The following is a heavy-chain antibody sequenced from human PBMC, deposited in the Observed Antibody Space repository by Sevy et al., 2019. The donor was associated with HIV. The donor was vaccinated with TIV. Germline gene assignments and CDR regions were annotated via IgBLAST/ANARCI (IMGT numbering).Heavy chain of an antibody. Sequence: SETLSLTCAVSGYSISSGYYWGWIRQPPGKGLEWIGSIYHSGSTYYNPSLKSRVTISVDTSKNQFSLKLSSVTAADTAVYYCARDLGSGWPDYYYYYMVVWGKGTTVTVSS. CDR2: IYHSGST. V-gene: IGHV4-38-2*02. J-gene: IGHJ6*03. D-gene: IGHD6-19*01. CDR3: ARDLGSGWPDYYYYYMVV. CDR1: GYSISSGYY.